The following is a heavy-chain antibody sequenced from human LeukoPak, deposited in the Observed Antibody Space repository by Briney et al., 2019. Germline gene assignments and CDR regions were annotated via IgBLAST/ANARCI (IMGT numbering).Heavy chain of an antibody. CDR1: GGSFSGYY. D-gene: IGHD3-3*01. CDR3: ARGQHYDFWSGPLGNWFAP. V-gene: IGHV4-34*01. CDR2: INHSGST. Sequence: PSETLSLTCAVYGGSFSGYYWSWIRQPPGKGLEWIGEINHSGSTNYNPSLKSRVTISVDTSKNQFSLKLSSVTAADTAVYYCARGQHYDFWSGPLGNWFAPWGQGTLVTVSS. J-gene: IGHJ5*02.